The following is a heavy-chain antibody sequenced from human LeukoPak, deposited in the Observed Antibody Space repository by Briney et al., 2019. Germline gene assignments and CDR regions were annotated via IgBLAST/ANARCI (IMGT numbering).Heavy chain of an antibody. CDR2: ISGSSSDI. D-gene: IGHD3-22*01. Sequence: GGSLRLSCAGSAFTFSSYSMNWVRQAPGKGLEWVSSISGSSSDIYYADSVKGRFTISRDNSKNTLYLQMNSLRAEDTAVYYCARDLRVVVTVEGPDAFDIWGQGTMVTVSS. V-gene: IGHV3-21*01. CDR3: ARDLRVVVTVEGPDAFDI. CDR1: AFTFSSYS. J-gene: IGHJ3*02.